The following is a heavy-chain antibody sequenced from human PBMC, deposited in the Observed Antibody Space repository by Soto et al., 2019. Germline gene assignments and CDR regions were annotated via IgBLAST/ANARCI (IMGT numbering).Heavy chain of an antibody. CDR2: IYYSGST. J-gene: IGHJ5*02. CDR3: ARTLRLGELSLPRSNWFDP. V-gene: IGHV4-30-4*01. Sequence: SETLSLTCSVSGGSISSGDYYWSWIRQPPGKGLEWIGYIYYSGSTYYNPSLKSRVTISVDTSKNQFSLKLSSVTAADTAVYYCARTLRLGELSLPRSNWFDPWGQGTLVTVSS. CDR1: GGSISSGDYY. D-gene: IGHD3-16*02.